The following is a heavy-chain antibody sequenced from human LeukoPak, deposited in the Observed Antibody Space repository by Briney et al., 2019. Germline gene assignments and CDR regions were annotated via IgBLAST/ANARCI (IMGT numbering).Heavy chain of an antibody. Sequence: SETLSLTCGVFGVSINDYYWSWIRQSPGKGLEWIGEINHKGTTNYNPSLKSRVTLLVDTSKNQSSLNLDSMTAADTAVYYCARVAAAEQNIDCWGQGTLVTVSS. D-gene: IGHD6-13*01. CDR2: INHKGTT. J-gene: IGHJ4*02. CDR1: GVSINDYY. V-gene: IGHV4-34*01. CDR3: ARVAAAEQNIDC.